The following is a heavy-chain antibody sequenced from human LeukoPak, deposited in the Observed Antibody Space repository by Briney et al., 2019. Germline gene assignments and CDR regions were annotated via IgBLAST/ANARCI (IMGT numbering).Heavy chain of an antibody. CDR2: ISYDGSNK. J-gene: IGHJ3*02. V-gene: IGHV3-30-3*01. Sequence: GGSLRLSCAASGFTFSSYAMHWVRQAPGKGPEWVAVISYDGSNKYYADSVKGRFTISRDNSKNTLYLQMNSLRAEDTAVYYCARSCSGGSCYFSAFDIWGQGTMVTVSS. CDR3: ARSCSGGSCYFSAFDI. D-gene: IGHD2-15*01. CDR1: GFTFSSYA.